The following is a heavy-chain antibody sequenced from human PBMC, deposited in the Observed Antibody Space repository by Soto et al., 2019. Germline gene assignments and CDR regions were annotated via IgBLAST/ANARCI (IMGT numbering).Heavy chain of an antibody. J-gene: IGHJ4*02. Sequence: SETLSLPCAVYGGPLSGYSWSGDRQAPGKGLGGIGEIKHRGSTNYTPTLKSRVTISVDTSKNQFSQKLSSVSAADTAVYYCARVGLRSYDYWGQGTLVTVSS. CDR2: IKHRGST. CDR3: ARVGLRSYDY. CDR1: GGPLSGYS. D-gene: IGHD3-3*01. V-gene: IGHV4-34*01.